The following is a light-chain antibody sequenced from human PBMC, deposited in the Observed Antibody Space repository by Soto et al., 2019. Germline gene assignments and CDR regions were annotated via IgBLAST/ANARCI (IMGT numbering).Light chain of an antibody. CDR1: SSDVGGYNY. J-gene: IGLJ2*01. V-gene: IGLV2-14*01. CDR3: SSYTTSAPI. CDR2: DVS. Sequence: QSVLTQPASVSGSPGQSITISCTGTSSDVGGYNYVSWYQQYPGKAPRLLIYDVSNRPSGVSNRFSGSKSGNTASLTISGLQAEDEADYYCSSYTTSAPIFGGGTKLTVL.